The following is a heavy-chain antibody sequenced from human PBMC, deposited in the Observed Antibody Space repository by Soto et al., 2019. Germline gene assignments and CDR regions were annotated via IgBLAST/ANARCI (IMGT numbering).Heavy chain of an antibody. Sequence: TSETLSLTCTVSGGSISSGGYYWSWIRQHPGKGLEWIGYIYYSGSTYYNPSLKSRVTISVDTSKNQFSLKLSSVTAADTAVYYCARDGPYGDYVNYFDYWGQGTLVTVSS. V-gene: IGHV4-31*03. CDR1: GGSISSGGYY. D-gene: IGHD4-17*01. CDR3: ARDGPYGDYVNYFDY. J-gene: IGHJ4*02. CDR2: IYYSGST.